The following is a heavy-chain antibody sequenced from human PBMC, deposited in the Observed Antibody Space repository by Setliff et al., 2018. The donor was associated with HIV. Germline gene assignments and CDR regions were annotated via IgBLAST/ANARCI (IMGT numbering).Heavy chain of an antibody. Sequence: PGGSLRLSCIGSGFTFGDHAVSWVRQAPGKGLEWVGSTRSKAYGGTTEYAASVKGRFTILRDDSKSVAYLQMNSLKAEDTAVYYCARDGGVIVGAVTVNYYGMDVWGQGTTVTVSS. D-gene: IGHD1-26*01. CDR3: ARDGGVIVGAVTVNYYGMDV. J-gene: IGHJ6*02. V-gene: IGHV3-49*04. CDR1: GFTFGDHA. CDR2: TRSKAYGGTT.